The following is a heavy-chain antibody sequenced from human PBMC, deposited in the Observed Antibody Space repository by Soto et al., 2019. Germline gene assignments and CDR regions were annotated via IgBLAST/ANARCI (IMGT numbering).Heavy chain of an antibody. D-gene: IGHD3-10*01. CDR1: GFTFSDFW. Sequence: EVQLVESGGGLVQPGGSLRLSCAASGFTFSDFWMNWVRQAPEKGLEWVAYISSDGRETNHVASVKGRFTISRDNAKNSLYLQMNSLRAEDTAVYYCARDSAQLRGCWFDPWGQGTPVTVSA. V-gene: IGHV3-7*01. CDR3: ARDSAQLRGCWFDP. CDR2: ISSDGRET. J-gene: IGHJ5*02.